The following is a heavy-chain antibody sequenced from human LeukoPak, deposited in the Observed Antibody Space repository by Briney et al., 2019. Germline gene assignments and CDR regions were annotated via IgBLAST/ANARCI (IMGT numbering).Heavy chain of an antibody. Sequence: GGSLRLSCAASGFTFSSYAMHWVRQAPGKGLEWGAVISYDGSNKYYADSVKGRFTISRDNSKNTLYLQMNSLRPDDTAVYYCARDPLGYYDSSGYYLDDAFDIWGQGTMVTVSS. CDR1: GFTFSSYA. D-gene: IGHD3-22*01. CDR3: ARDPLGYYDSSGYYLDDAFDI. V-gene: IGHV3-30-3*01. CDR2: ISYDGSNK. J-gene: IGHJ3*02.